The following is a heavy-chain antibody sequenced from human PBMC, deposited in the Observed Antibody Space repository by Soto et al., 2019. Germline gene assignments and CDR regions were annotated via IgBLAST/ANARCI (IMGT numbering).Heavy chain of an antibody. J-gene: IGHJ4*02. CDR3: AKGRRGKYFDY. V-gene: IGHV3-30*18. D-gene: IGHD3-10*01. Sequence: GGSLRLSCAASGFTFSSYGMHWVRQAPGKGLEWVAVISYDGSNKYYADSVKGRFTISRDNSKNTLYLQMNSLRAEDTAVYYCAKGRRGKYFDYWGQGTLVTVSS. CDR2: ISYDGSNK. CDR1: GFTFSSYG.